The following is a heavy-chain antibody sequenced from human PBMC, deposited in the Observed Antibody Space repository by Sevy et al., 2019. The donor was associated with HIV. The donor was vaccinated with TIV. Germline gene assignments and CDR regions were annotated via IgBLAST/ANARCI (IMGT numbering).Heavy chain of an antibody. D-gene: IGHD1-7*01. CDR1: GXTFXXHA. CDR2: LSXSXGST. Sequence: GSLRLSCAASGXTFXXHAMSWVRQAPGKGLEWVSSLSXSXGSTYYADSVKGRFTVSRDNSKNTLYLQLNSLRAEDTAVYXXXXDXXXNYXXXXXXWGXXXLVTVSS. V-gene: IGHV3-23*01. J-gene: IGHJ1*01. CDR3: XXDXXXNYXXXXXX.